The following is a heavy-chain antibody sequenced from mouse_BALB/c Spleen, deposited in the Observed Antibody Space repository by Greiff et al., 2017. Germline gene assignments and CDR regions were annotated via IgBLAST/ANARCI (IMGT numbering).Heavy chain of an antibody. D-gene: IGHD1-1*01. CDR1: GFSLTGYG. Sequence: QVQLKESGPGLVAPSQSLSITCTVSGFSLTGYGVNWVRQPPGKGLEWLGMIWGDGSTDYNSALKSRLSISKDNSKSQVFLKMNSLQTDDTARYYCARALYYGSSYAWFAYWGQGTLVTVSA. V-gene: IGHV2-6-7*01. J-gene: IGHJ3*01. CDR3: ARALYYGSSYAWFAY. CDR2: IWGDGST.